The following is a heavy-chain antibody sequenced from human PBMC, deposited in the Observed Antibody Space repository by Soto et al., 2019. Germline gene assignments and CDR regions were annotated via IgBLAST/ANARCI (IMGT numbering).Heavy chain of an antibody. CDR1: GFTFDDYT. D-gene: IGHD5-12*01. V-gene: IGHV3-43*01. Sequence: GGSLRLSCAASGFTFDDYTMHWVRQAPGKGLEWVSLISWDGGSTYYADSVKGRFTISRDNSKNSLYLQMNSLRTEDTALYYCAKDINSDYMFAFDSWGQGTRVTVAS. CDR2: ISWDGGST. J-gene: IGHJ3*02. CDR3: AKDINSDYMFAFDS.